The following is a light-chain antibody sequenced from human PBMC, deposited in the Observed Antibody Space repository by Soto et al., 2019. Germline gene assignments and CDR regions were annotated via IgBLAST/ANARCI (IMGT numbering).Light chain of an antibody. J-gene: IGKJ2*01. Sequence: DIQMTQSPSSLSASVGDRVTITCRASQSIRSYLNWYQQKPGKAPKLLIYAASSLQSGVPSRFSGSGSGTEFTLTISSLQPEDFATYYCQQSYSTPQTFGQGTKLEIK. CDR3: QQSYSTPQT. V-gene: IGKV1-39*01. CDR2: AAS. CDR1: QSIRSY.